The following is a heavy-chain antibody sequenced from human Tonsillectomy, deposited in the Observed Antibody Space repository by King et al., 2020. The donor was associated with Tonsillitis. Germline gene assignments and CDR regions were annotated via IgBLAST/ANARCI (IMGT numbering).Heavy chain of an antibody. Sequence: VQLVESGGGLVQPGGSLRLSCAASGFTFSSYAMSWVRQAPGKGLEWVSAISDSGGSTYYADSVKGRFTISRDNSKNTLYLQMNSLRAEDTAVYYCAKDHYEYCSSTSCYSVVDYWGQGTLVTVSS. CDR3: AKDHYEYCSSTSCYSVVDY. J-gene: IGHJ4*02. CDR2: ISDSGGST. D-gene: IGHD2-2*01. CDR1: GFTFSSYA. V-gene: IGHV3-23*04.